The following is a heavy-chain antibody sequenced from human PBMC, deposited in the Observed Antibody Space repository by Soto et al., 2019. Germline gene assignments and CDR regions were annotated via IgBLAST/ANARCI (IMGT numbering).Heavy chain of an antibody. D-gene: IGHD3-22*01. V-gene: IGHV3-11*01. CDR2: ISPSGSSI. CDR3: AGRYNYDSSGLDP. J-gene: IGHJ5*02. Sequence: GSLRLSCAASGFIFSDYYMSWVRQAPGKGLEWVSYISPSGSSIYYADSVKGRFTISRDNAENSLFLQMNSLRAEDTAIYYCAGRYNYDSSGLDPWGQGTLVTVS. CDR1: GFIFSDYY.